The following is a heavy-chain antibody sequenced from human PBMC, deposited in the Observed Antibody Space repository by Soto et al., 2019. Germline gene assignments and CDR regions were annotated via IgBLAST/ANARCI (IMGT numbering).Heavy chain of an antibody. CDR3: ARDCSSTSCYSHY. CDR2: IIPILGIA. J-gene: IGHJ4*02. Sequence: QVQLVQSGAEVKKPGSSVKVSCKASGGTFSSYTISWVRQAPGQGLEWMGRIIPILGIANYAQKFQGRVTXTXDXXTSRAYMELSSLRSEDPAVYYCARDCSSTSCYSHYWGQGALVTVFS. D-gene: IGHD2-2*02. CDR1: GGTFSSYT. V-gene: IGHV1-69*08.